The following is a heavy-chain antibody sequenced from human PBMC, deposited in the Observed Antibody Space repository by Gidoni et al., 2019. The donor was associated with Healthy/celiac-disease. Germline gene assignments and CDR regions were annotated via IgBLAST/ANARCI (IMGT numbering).Heavy chain of an antibody. D-gene: IGHD2-15*01. CDR2: ISAYNGKT. J-gene: IGHJ4*02. CDR1: AYTFTSYG. CDR3: ERGWSAAPNDY. V-gene: IGHV1-18*01. Sequence: QVQLVQSGAEVKKPGASVKVSCKASAYTFTSYGISWVRPATGQGLEWMGWISAYNGKTNYEQKLQGRVTMTTDTSTSTAYMELRSLRSDDTAVYYCERGWSAAPNDYWGQGTLVTVSS.